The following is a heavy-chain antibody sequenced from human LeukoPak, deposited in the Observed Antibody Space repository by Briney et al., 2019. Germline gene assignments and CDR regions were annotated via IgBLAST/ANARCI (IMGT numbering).Heavy chain of an antibody. V-gene: IGHV4-31*03. D-gene: IGHD5-18*01. CDR1: GGSISSGGYY. Sequence: PSETLSLTCTVSGGSISSGGYYWSWIRQHPGKGLEWIGYIYYSGSTYYNPSLKSRVTISVDTSKNQFSLKLSSVTAADTAVYYCARLTGTWIQLSYFDYWGQGTLVTVSS. J-gene: IGHJ4*02. CDR2: IYYSGST. CDR3: ARLTGTWIQLSYFDY.